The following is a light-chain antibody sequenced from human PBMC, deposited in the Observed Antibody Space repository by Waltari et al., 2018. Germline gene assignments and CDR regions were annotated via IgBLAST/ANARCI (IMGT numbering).Light chain of an antibody. CDR2: GAS. J-gene: IGKJ5*01. CDR1: QSVSSN. V-gene: IGKV3-15*01. Sequence: EIVMTQSPATLSVSPGERATLSCRASQSVSSNLAWYQQKPGQAPRLLSYGASTRATGIPARFSGSGSGREFTLTISSLQSEDFAVYYCQQYNNWPPKITFGQGTRLEIK. CDR3: QQYNNWPPKIT.